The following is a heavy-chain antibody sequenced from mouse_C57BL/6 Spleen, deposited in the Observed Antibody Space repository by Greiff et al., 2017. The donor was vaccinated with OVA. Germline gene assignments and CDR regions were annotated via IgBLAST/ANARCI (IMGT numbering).Heavy chain of an antibody. CDR1: GYAFSSSW. V-gene: IGHV1-82*01. D-gene: IGHD2-2*01. Sequence: LVESGPELVKPGASVKISCKASGYAFSSSWMNWVKQRPGKGLEWIGRIYPGDGDTNYNGKFKGKATLTADKSSSTAYMQLSSLTSEDSAVYFCARCGYDAGYAMDYWGQGTSVTVSS. CDR2: IYPGDGDT. CDR3: ARCGYDAGYAMDY. J-gene: IGHJ4*01.